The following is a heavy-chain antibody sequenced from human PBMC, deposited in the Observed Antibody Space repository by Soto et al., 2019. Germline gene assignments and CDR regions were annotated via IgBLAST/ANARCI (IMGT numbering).Heavy chain of an antibody. CDR1: GGTFSGYY. D-gene: IGHD4-17*01. Sequence: SETLSLTCAVYGGTFSGYYWSWIRQPPGKGLEWIGEINHSGSTNYNPSLKSRVTISVDTSKNQFSLKLSSVTAADTAVYYCARESYGDYAYYYYYMDVWGKGTTVT. J-gene: IGHJ6*03. CDR2: INHSGST. CDR3: ARESYGDYAYYYYYMDV. V-gene: IGHV4-34*01.